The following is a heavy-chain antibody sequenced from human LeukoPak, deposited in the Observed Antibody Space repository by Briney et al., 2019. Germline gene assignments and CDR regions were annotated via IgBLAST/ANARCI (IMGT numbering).Heavy chain of an antibody. CDR3: AVGGYSYVGYYGMDV. J-gene: IGHJ6*02. D-gene: IGHD5-18*01. Sequence: SVKVSCKASGGTFSSYAISWVRQAPGQGLEWMGRIIPILGIANYAQKFQGRVTITADKSTSTAYMELSSLRSEDTAVYYCAVGGYSYVGYYGMDVWGQGTTVTVSS. CDR1: GGTFSSYA. CDR2: IIPILGIA. V-gene: IGHV1-69*04.